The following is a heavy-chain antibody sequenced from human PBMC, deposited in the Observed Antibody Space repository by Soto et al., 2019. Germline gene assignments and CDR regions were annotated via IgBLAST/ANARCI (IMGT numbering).Heavy chain of an antibody. V-gene: IGHV3-7*01. CDR3: ARHQVGYRVTDY. CDR2: IKEDGSQK. D-gene: IGHD1-26*01. J-gene: IGHJ4*02. Sequence: EVQLVESGGGLVQPGWSLRLSCAASGFSFSMYWMSWVRQAPGKGLEWVANIKEDGSQKYYVDSVQGRCTISRDNAKNSLYVQMNRLRAEDTAVYYCARHQVGYRVTDYWGQGTMVTVSS. CDR1: GFSFSMYW.